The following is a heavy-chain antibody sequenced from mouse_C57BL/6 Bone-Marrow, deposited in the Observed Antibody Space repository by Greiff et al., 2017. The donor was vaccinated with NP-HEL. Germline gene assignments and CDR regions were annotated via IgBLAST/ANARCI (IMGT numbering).Heavy chain of an antibody. CDR2: IDPETGGT. CDR1: GYTFTDYE. V-gene: IGHV1-15*01. CDR3: TRSLYGSSYDWYFDV. Sequence: VQVVESGAELVRPGASVTLSCKASGYTFTDYEMHWVKQTPVHGLEWIGAIDPETGGTAYNQKFKGKAILTADKSSSTAYMELRSLTSEDSAVYYCTRSLYGSSYDWYFDVWGTGTTVTVSS. J-gene: IGHJ1*03. D-gene: IGHD1-1*01.